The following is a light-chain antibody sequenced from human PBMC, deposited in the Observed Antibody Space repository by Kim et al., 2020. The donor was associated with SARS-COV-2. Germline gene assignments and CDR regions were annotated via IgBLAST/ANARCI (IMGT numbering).Light chain of an antibody. Sequence: SCTGSSPNRGAAHDVHGYQHLHGAAPKHLLFKNRNRPSGVPVRFAGSKSGPPASLAITGLQAEDEAHYYCQSFDVTLSAWVFGGGTQLTVL. V-gene: IGLV1-40*01. CDR3: QSFDVTLSAWV. CDR2: KNR. CDR1: SPNRGAAHD. J-gene: IGLJ3*02.